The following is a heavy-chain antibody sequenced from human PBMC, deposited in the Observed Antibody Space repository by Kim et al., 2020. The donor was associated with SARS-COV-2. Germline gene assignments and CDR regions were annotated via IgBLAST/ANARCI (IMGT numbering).Heavy chain of an antibody. Sequence: GGSLRLSCVASGLTFSNYWMNWVRQAPGQGLEWVANMNQDGSVKRYVDSVKGRFTVSRGNAKTYLDLQMNTLGAEDTALYYCTTGTTYWGQGIRVTVSS. CDR2: MNQDGSVK. CDR3: TTGTTY. V-gene: IGHV3-7*05. CDR1: GLTFSNYW. J-gene: IGHJ4*02.